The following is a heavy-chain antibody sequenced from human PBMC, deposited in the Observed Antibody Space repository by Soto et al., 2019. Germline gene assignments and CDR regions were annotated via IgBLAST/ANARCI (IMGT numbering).Heavy chain of an antibody. CDR2: IIPIFGTA. D-gene: IGHD2-21*01. V-gene: IGHV1-69*13. CDR1: GGTFSSYA. Sequence: GASVKVSCKASGGTFSSYAISWVRQAPGQGLEWMGGIIPIFGTANYAQKFQGRVTITADESTSTAYMELTNLRAGDTALYFCAKGRPGVAAAPDYWGQGTLVTVSS. J-gene: IGHJ4*02. CDR3: AKGRPGVAAAPDY.